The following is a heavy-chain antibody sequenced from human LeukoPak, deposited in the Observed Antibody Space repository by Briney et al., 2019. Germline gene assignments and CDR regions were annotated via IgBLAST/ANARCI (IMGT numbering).Heavy chain of an antibody. CDR2: ISDTGATT. CDR3: AKDTSIGRYCTNGVCSPFDY. CDR1: GFTFSSYA. D-gene: IGHD2-8*01. J-gene: IGHJ4*02. V-gene: IGHV3-23*01. Sequence: PRGSLRLSCAGSGFTFSSYAMSWVRQAPGKGLEWVSAISDTGATTYDADSVKGRFTISGDNSRSTLYLQMNSLRAEDTALYYCAKDTSIGRYCTNGVCSPFDYWGQGTLVTVSS.